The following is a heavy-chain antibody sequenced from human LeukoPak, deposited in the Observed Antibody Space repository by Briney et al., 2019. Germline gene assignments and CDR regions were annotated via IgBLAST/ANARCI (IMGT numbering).Heavy chain of an antibody. CDR2: ISYSRST. CDR3: ASLYCSRSSCFFDD. V-gene: IGHV4-61*08. J-gene: IGHJ4*02. Sequence: SETLSLTCTVSGGSISSGDYYWSWIRQPPGKGLEWIGYISYSRSTNYNPSLKSRVTISVDTSKNQFSLKLTSVTAADTAMYYCASLYCSRSSCFFDDWGQGTLVTVSS. D-gene: IGHD2-2*01. CDR1: GGSISSGDYY.